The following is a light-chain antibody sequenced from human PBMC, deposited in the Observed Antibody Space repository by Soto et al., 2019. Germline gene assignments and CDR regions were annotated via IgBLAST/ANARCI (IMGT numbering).Light chain of an antibody. CDR1: SSDIGVYNF. J-gene: IGLJ2*01. CDR3: SSYATSTV. CDR2: DVN. Sequence: QPVLTQPASVSGSPGQSITISCTGTSSDIGVYNFVSWYQQHPGKAPKLMIYDVNLRPSGVSDRFSGSKSGNTASLTISGLQAEDEAHYYCSSYATSTVFGGGTKVTVL. V-gene: IGLV2-14*01.